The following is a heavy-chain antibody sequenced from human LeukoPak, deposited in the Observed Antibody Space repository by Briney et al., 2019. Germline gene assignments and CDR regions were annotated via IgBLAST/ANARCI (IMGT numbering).Heavy chain of an antibody. CDR2: INPNSGGT. CDR1: GYTFTGYY. D-gene: IGHD3-22*01. J-gene: IGHJ4*02. CDR3: ARASSSGYYYVKAPFDY. Sequence: ASVKVSCKASGYTFTGYYMHWVRQAPGQGLEWMGWINPNSGGTNYAQKFRGRVTMTRDTSISTAYMELSSLRSEDTAVYYCARASSSGYYYVKAPFDYWGQGTLVTVSS. V-gene: IGHV1-2*02.